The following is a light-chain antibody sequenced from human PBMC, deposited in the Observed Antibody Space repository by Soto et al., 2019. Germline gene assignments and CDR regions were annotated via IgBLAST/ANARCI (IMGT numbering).Light chain of an antibody. Sequence: IVMTQSPSTLSVSPGERATLSCRASQSVSSNLAWYQQTPGQAPRLLIYGASTRATGIPARFSGSGSGTEFTLTISSLQSEDFAVYYCKQYNNWPPGATFGGGTKVDIK. V-gene: IGKV3-15*01. CDR1: QSVSSN. CDR3: KQYNNWPPGAT. CDR2: GAS. J-gene: IGKJ4*01.